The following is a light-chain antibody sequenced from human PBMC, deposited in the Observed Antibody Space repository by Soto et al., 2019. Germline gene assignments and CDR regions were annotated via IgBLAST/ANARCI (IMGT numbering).Light chain of an antibody. J-gene: IGKJ4*01. CDR1: QTIGTF. CDR3: QHTYRTPFT. CDR2: GAS. Sequence: DIQMTQSPSSLSASVGDRVNITCRTGQTIGTFLNWYQQKVGKAPKLLIFGASNLQSVVPSRFSGSGSGTEFTLTVSSLEAEDFATYYCQHTYRTPFTFGGGTKVEIK. V-gene: IGKV1-39*01.